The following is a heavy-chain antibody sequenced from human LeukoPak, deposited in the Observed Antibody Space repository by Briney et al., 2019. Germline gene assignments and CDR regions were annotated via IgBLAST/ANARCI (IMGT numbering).Heavy chain of an antibody. CDR1: GYTFTSFD. Sequence: ASVTVSCKASGYTFTSFDINWVRQATGQGLEWMGWMNPKSGNTGYAQTFRGRVTMTRDTSISTAYMELSSLRSDDTAVYYCARGTPYCSSASCYNYWGQGTLVTVSS. CDR3: ARGTPYCSSASCYNY. J-gene: IGHJ4*02. V-gene: IGHV1-8*01. CDR2: MNPKSGNT. D-gene: IGHD2-2*02.